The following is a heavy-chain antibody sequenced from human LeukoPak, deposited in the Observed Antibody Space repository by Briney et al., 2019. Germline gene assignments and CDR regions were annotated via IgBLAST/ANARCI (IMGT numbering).Heavy chain of an antibody. D-gene: IGHD6-13*01. CDR1: GFTFDDYA. CDR3: AKGTSSWHEFDS. J-gene: IGHJ4*02. Sequence: GGSLRLSCAASGFTFDDYAMHWVRQDPGKGREWVSLITWDGDSTYYADSVKGRFTISRDNSKNYLYPQMNSLRAEDTALYYCAKGTSSWHEFDSWGQGTLVTVSS. V-gene: IGHV3-43D*03. CDR2: ITWDGDST.